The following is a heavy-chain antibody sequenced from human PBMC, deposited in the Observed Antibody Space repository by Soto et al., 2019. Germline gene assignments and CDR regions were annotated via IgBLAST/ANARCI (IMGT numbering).Heavy chain of an antibody. V-gene: IGHV3-23*01. CDR2: ISGSGGST. CDR3: AKEVATILYYYYYYGMDV. Sequence: EVQLLESGGGLVQPGGSLRLSCAASGFTFSSYAMSWVRQAPGKGLEWVSAISGSGGSTYYADSVKGRFTISRDNSKNTLYLQMNSLRAEDTAVYYCAKEVATILYYYYYYGMDVWGQGTTVTVSS. D-gene: IGHD5-12*01. J-gene: IGHJ6*02. CDR1: GFTFSSYA.